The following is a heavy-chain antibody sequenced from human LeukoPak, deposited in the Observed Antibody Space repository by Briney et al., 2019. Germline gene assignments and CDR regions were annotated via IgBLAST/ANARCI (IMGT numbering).Heavy chain of an antibody. Sequence: PGGSLRLSCAASGFTFDDYAMHWVRQAPGKGLEWVSGISWNSGSIGYADFVKGRFTISRDNAKNSLYLQMNSLRAEDTALYYCAKDGGGDYYDSSGYYYRGQGTLVTVSS. CDR2: ISWNSGSI. D-gene: IGHD3-22*01. J-gene: IGHJ4*02. CDR3: AKDGGGDYYDSSGYYY. CDR1: GFTFDDYA. V-gene: IGHV3-9*01.